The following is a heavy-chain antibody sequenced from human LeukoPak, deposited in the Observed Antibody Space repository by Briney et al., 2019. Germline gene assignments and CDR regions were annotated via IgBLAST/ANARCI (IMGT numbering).Heavy chain of an antibody. V-gene: IGHV1-18*01. Sequence: ASVKVSCKASGYILTTYGISWVRQAPGQGLEWMGWISAYNGNTNYAQKLQGRVTMTTDTSTSTAYMELRSLRSDDTAVYYCARDGYSSSSRAGDYWGQGTLVTVSS. J-gene: IGHJ4*02. D-gene: IGHD6-13*01. CDR3: ARDGYSSSSRAGDY. CDR2: ISAYNGNT. CDR1: GYILTTYG.